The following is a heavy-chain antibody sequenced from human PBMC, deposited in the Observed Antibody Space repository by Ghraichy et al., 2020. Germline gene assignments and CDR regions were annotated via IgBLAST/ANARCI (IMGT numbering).Heavy chain of an antibody. CDR1: GFTVSSNY. CDR2: IYSGGST. J-gene: IGHJ4*02. CDR3: AAGLDDFWSGYHHVRDY. Sequence: GGSLRLSCAASGFTVSSNYMSWVRQAPGKGLEWVSVIYSGGSTYYADSVKGRFTISRDNSKNTLYLQMNSLRAEDTAVYYCAAGLDDFWSGYHHVRDYWGQGTLVTVSS. V-gene: IGHV3-53*01. D-gene: IGHD3-3*01.